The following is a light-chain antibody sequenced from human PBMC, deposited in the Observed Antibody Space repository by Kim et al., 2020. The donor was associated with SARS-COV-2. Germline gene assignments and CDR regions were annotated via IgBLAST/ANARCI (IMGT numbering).Light chain of an antibody. J-gene: IGKJ4*01. CDR3: QQRNSWPPAVT. V-gene: IGKV3-11*01. CDR2: DAS. Sequence: AGERATLTFRASQNNDTYLAWSQQRPGQATRPLVYDASNRASGVPDRFSGSGSGTDFTLTISSLEPEDFSIYYCQQRNSWPPAVTFGGGTKVDIK. CDR1: QNNDTY.